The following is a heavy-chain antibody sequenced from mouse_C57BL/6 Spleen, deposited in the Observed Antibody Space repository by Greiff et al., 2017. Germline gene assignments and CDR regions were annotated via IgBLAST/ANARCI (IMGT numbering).Heavy chain of an antibody. CDR1: GFTFTDYY. CDR2: IRNKANGYTT. J-gene: IGHJ4*01. CDR3: ARYNSYAMDY. V-gene: IGHV7-3*01. Sequence: EVKLVESGGGLVQPGGSLSLSCAASGFTFTDYYMSWVSQPPGKALEWLGFIRNKANGYTTEYSASVKGRFTISRDNSQSILYLQMNALRAEDSATYYCARYNSYAMDYWGQGTSVTVSS.